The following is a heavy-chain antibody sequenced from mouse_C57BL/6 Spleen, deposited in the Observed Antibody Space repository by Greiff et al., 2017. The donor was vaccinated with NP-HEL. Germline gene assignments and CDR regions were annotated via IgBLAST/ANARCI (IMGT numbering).Heavy chain of an antibody. CDR1: GFNIKDYY. CDR2: IDPEDGDT. Sequence: EVQLQQSGAELVKPGASVKLSCTASGFNIKDYYMHWVKQRTEQGLEWIGRIDPEDGDTEYASKFQGKATITADTSSNTAYLQLSSLTSEDTAVYYCTKGDSSGYDYWGQGTTLTVSS. D-gene: IGHD3-2*02. J-gene: IGHJ2*01. V-gene: IGHV14-1*01. CDR3: TKGDSSGYDY.